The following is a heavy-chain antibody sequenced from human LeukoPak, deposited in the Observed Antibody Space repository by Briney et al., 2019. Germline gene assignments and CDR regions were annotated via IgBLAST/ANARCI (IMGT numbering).Heavy chain of an antibody. Sequence: GGSLRLSCATSGFTFSDYYMSWIRQAPGKGLGWVSIISYDGTHKYSADSVRGRFTISRDNSKNTLYLQMNSLRHEDTAVYYCVRDHDYYGSGSFYRYWLDPWGQGTLVTISS. CDR1: GFTFSDYY. V-gene: IGHV3-30-3*01. J-gene: IGHJ5*02. D-gene: IGHD3-10*01. CDR2: ISYDGTHK. CDR3: VRDHDYYGSGSFYRYWLDP.